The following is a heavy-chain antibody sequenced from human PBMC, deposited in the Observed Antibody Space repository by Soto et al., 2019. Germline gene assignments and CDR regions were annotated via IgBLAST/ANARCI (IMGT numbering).Heavy chain of an antibody. J-gene: IGHJ4*02. CDR3: ARGLYGGNFDD. V-gene: IGHV4-38-2*01. D-gene: IGHD4-17*01. CDR1: DSSINRTEY. CDR2: IHHSGTT. Sequence: XETLSVPYGVSDSSINRTEYWLWIRQPPGKGLEWIGAIHHSGTTYYTPSLKSRVTISMDASKNHFSLRLTSVTAADTAKYYCARGLYGGNFDDSGQGTPVTVSS.